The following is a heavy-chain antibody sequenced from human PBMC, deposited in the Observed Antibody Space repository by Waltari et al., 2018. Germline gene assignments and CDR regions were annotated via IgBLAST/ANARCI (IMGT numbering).Heavy chain of an antibody. CDR2: INSDGSTT. D-gene: IGHD1-26*01. CDR3: ARQNLGFDY. J-gene: IGHJ4*02. Sequence: EVQLMESGGGLVEQGGSLRSYGAGSGRTVSNYRMHWCRQVPGKGLGWVSRINSDGSTTTYVDSVKGRFTISRDNAKNTVYLQMNSLRAEDTAVYYCARQNLGFDYWGQGILVTVSS. CDR1: GRTVSNYR. V-gene: IGHV3-74*01.